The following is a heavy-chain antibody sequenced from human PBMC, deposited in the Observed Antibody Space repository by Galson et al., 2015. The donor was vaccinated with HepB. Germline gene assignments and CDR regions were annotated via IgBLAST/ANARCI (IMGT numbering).Heavy chain of an antibody. J-gene: IGHJ4*02. Sequence: SVKVSCKASGYTFTAYFIHRVRQAPGQGLEWMGRLNPNSAGTNYAQNFQGRVTFTRDTSISTAYMELTSLKYDDTAVYYCARETGGSSSYYFDFWGQGTLLTVSS. V-gene: IGHV1-2*06. CDR2: LNPNSAGT. CDR1: GYTFTAYF. D-gene: IGHD6-6*01. CDR3: ARETGGSSSYYFDF.